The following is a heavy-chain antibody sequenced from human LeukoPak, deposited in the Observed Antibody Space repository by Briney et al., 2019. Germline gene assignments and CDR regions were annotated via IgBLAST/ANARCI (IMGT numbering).Heavy chain of an antibody. Sequence: GGSLRLSCAASGFTFSSYAMHWVRQAPGKGLEWVAVISYDGSNKYYADSVKGRFTISRDNPKNTLYLQMNSLRAEDTAVYYCARDPEMATITAVFDYWGQGTLVTVSS. D-gene: IGHD5-24*01. CDR2: ISYDGSNK. CDR1: GFTFSSYA. CDR3: ARDPEMATITAVFDY. J-gene: IGHJ4*02. V-gene: IGHV3-30-3*01.